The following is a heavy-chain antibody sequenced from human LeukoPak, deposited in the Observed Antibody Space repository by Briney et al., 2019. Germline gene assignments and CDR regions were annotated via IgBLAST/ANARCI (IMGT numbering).Heavy chain of an antibody. V-gene: IGHV1-46*01. J-gene: IGHJ4*02. CDR1: GGTFSSFA. D-gene: IGHD6-19*01. CDR2: INPSGGST. CDR3: ARDGQQWPVDY. Sequence: ASVKVSCKTSGGTFSSFAITWVRQTPGQGLEWMGIINPSGGSTSYAQKFQGRVTMTRDTSTSTVYMELSSLRSEDTAVYYCARDGQQWPVDYWGQGTLVTVSS.